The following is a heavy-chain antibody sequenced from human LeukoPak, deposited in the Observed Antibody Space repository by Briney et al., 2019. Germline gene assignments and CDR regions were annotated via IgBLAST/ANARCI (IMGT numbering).Heavy chain of an antibody. V-gene: IGHV3-53*05. Sequence: GGSLRLSCAAPGFTVSSNYMTWVRQAPGKGLEWVSVIYRGGSTDYADSVKGRFTISRDNSKNTLYLQMNSLRAEDTAVYYCANPTAAGISDYWGQEPWSPSPQ. CDR3: ANPTAAGISDY. J-gene: IGHJ4*01. CDR1: GFTVSSNY. D-gene: IGHD6-13*01. CDR2: IYRGGST.